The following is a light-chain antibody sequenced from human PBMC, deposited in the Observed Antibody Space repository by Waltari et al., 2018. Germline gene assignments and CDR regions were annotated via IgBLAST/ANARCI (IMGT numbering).Light chain of an antibody. CDR2: GAS. Sequence: EIVLTQSPGTLSLSPGERATLPCRASQSVGNNYLALYQKKGGQAPRLLIYGASGRATGIPDRFSGSGSGTDFTLTISRLEPEDFAVYYCQQYATSPLTFGGGTKVEI. CDR3: QQYATSPLT. J-gene: IGKJ4*01. CDR1: QSVGNNY. V-gene: IGKV3-20*01.